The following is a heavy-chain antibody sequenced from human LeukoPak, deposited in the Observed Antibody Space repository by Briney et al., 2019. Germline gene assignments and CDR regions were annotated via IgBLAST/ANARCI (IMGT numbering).Heavy chain of an antibody. V-gene: IGHV4-61*01. CDR1: DGSVSSGNYY. CDR3: ARDFRGSVDAFDI. Sequence: SETLSLTCTVSDGSVSSGNYYWSWIRQPPGKGLEWIGYIYYRGSANYNPSLKSRVSISVDTSKNQFSLKLSSVTAADTAVYYCARDFRGSVDAFDIWGQGTMVAVSS. CDR2: IYYRGSA. J-gene: IGHJ3*02.